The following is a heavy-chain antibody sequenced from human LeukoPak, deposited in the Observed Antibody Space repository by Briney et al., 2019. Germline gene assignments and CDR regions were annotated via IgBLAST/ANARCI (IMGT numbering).Heavy chain of an antibody. Sequence: PGVSLRLSCAASGFTFSSYWMHWVRQAPGKGLVWVSRINSDGSSTSYADSVKGRFTISRDNAKNTLYLQMNSLRAEDTAVYYCASIAARRPSDYWGQGTLVTVSS. CDR3: ASIAARRPSDY. CDR2: INSDGSST. CDR1: GFTFSSYW. V-gene: IGHV3-74*01. D-gene: IGHD6-6*01. J-gene: IGHJ4*02.